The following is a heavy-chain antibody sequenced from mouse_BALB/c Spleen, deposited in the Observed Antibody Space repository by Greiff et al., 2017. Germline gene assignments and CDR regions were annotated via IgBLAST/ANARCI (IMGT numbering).Heavy chain of an antibody. CDR1: GYTFTSYW. J-gene: IGHJ1*01. CDR3: ARAADYYGSSYWYFDV. Sequence: QVQLKESGAELARPGASVKLSCKASGYTFTSYWMQWVKQRPGQGLEWIGAIYPGDGDTRYTQKFKGKATLTADKSSSTAYMQLSSLASEDSAVYYCARAADYYGSSYWYFDVWGAGTTVTVSS. V-gene: IGHV1-87*01. D-gene: IGHD1-1*01. CDR2: IYPGDGDT.